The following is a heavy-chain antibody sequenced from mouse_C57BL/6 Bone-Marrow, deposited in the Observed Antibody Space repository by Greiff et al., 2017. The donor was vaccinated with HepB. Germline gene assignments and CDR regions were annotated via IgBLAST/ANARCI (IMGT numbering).Heavy chain of an antibody. V-gene: IGHV5-4*01. CDR3: ARDSLYDYDGFAY. J-gene: IGHJ3*01. Sequence: EVQLQESGGGLVKPGGSLKLSCAASGFTFSSYAMSWVRQTPEKRLEWVATISDGGSYTYYPDNVKGRFTISRDNAKNNLYLQMSHLKSEDTAMYYCARDSLYDYDGFAYWGQGTLVTVSA. CDR1: GFTFSSYA. D-gene: IGHD2-4*01. CDR2: ISDGGSYT.